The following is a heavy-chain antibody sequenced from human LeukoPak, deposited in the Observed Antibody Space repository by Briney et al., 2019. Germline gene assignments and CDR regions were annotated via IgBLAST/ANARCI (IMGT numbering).Heavy chain of an antibody. Sequence: PSETLSLTCTVSGGSISSYYWGWIRQPPGKGLEWIGSIYYSGSTFYNPSLKSRVTVSVDTSKNQFSLRLSSVTAADTAVYYCTGEMAGTIVDYWGQGTLVTVSS. V-gene: IGHV4-39*07. CDR1: GGSISSYY. D-gene: IGHD1-7*01. CDR3: TGEMAGTIVDY. J-gene: IGHJ4*02. CDR2: IYYSGST.